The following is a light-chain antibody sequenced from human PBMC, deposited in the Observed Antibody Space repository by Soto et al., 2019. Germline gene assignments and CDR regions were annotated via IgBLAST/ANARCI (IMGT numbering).Light chain of an antibody. V-gene: IGKV1-9*01. CDR1: QDIAHN. CDR2: EKS. CDR3: QQSSAHPLF. Sequence: IQLTQSPSVLSASIGDRVSISCRASQDIAHNLNWYQQKPGRAPQLLIFEKSTLLFGVPARFSGSGSGTEFTLTISSLQPEDFGSYCCQQSSAHPLFFGGGTRVQIK. J-gene: IGKJ4*01.